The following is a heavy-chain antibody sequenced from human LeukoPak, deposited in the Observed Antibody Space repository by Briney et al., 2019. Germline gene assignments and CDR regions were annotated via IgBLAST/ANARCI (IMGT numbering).Heavy chain of an antibody. CDR3: VRQAVSGDSGIAY. D-gene: IGHD4-17*01. V-gene: IGHV3-74*01. CDR2: INPDGSSS. CDR1: GFTFSNYW. Sequence: GGSLRLSCAASGFTFSNYWMHWVRQAPGKGLEWVSRINPDGSSSNYADSEKGRFTMSRDNAKSMVYLQMDGLRAEDTAVFSCVRQAVSGDSGIAYWGRGVLVTVSS. J-gene: IGHJ4*02.